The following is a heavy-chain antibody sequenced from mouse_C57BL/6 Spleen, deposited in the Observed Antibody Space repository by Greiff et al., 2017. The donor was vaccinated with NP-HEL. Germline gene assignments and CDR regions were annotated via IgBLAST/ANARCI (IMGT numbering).Heavy chain of an antibody. CDR3: ARERNTVGFAY. J-gene: IGHJ3*01. CDR2: ISDGGSYT. V-gene: IGHV5-4*01. CDR1: GFTFSSYA. Sequence: EVQRVESGGGLVKPGGSLKLSCAASGFTFSSYAMSWVRQTPEKRLEWVATISDGGSYTYYPDNVKGRFTISRDNAKNNLYLQMSHLKSEDTAMYYCARERNTVGFAYWGQGTLVTVSA. D-gene: IGHD1-1*01.